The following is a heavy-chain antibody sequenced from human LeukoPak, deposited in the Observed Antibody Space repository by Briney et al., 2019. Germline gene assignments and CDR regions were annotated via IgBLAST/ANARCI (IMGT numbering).Heavy chain of an antibody. CDR1: GFSFSSCA. CDR3: AREALYYFDY. Sequence: GGSLRLSCAASGFSFSSCALHWIRQAPGKGLEWVAVISYDGSNKYYADSVKGRFTISRDNSKNTLYLQMNSLRAEDTAVYYCAREALYYFDYWGQGTLVTDSS. J-gene: IGHJ4*02. CDR2: ISYDGSNK. V-gene: IGHV3-30*04.